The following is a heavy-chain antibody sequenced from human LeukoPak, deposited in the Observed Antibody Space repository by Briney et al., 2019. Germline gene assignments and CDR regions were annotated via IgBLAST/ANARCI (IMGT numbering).Heavy chain of an antibody. V-gene: IGHV5-51*01. J-gene: IGHJ4*02. CDR2: IYPDDSDT. CDR1: GYSFTSYW. D-gene: IGHD3-22*01. CDR3: ARPRVWDSSAYYLV. Sequence: GESLKISCKGSGYSFTSYWIGWVRQMPGEGLEWVGIIYPDDSDTRYSPSFQGQVTISADKSINTAYLHFSSLKASDTAIYFCARPRVWDSSAYYLVWGQGTLVTVSS.